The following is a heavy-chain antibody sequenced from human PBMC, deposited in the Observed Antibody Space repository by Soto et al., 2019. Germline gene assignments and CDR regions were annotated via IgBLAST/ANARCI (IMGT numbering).Heavy chain of an antibody. CDR1: GFTFSSYG. J-gene: IGHJ4*02. V-gene: IGHV3-30*18. CDR2: ISYDGSNK. Sequence: GGSLRLSCAASGFTFSSYGMHWVRQAPGKGLEWVAVISYDGSNKYYADSVKGRFTISRDNSKNTLYLQMNSLRAEDTAVYYCAKDFGRYYYDSSGSDYWGQGT. CDR3: AKDFGRYYYDSSGSDY. D-gene: IGHD3-22*01.